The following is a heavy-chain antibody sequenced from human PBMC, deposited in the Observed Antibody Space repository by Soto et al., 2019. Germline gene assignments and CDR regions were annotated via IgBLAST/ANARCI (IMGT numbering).Heavy chain of an antibody. CDR1: GGSFSGYY. CDR2: INHSGST. D-gene: IGHD5-18*01. J-gene: IGHJ6*02. CDR3: GGPGGGKKYSYGLRPYYYYYGMDV. Sequence: PSETLSLTCAVYGGSFSGYYWSWIRQPPGKGLEWMGEINHSGSTNYNPSPKIRVTISVDTSKNQFSLKLSSVIAADTAVDSCGGPGGGKKYSYGLRPYYYYYGMDVWGQGTTVTVSS. V-gene: IGHV4-34*01.